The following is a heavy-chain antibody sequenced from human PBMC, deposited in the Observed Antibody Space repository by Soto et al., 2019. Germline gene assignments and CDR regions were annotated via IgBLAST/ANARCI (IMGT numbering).Heavy chain of an antibody. V-gene: IGHV4-31*02. D-gene: IGHD2-15*01. Sequence: SDSMSLTCTVSGGSINSGGDYWSWIRQHPGNGLEWIGYIYYSGSTYYNPSLKSRVTISVDTSKNQFSLKLSSVTAADTAVYYCARDLSGGYCSGGSCHPTTIGPAFDPWGQGTLVTVSS. CDR2: IYYSGST. CDR1: GGSINSGGDY. J-gene: IGHJ5*02. CDR3: ARDLSGGYCSGGSCHPTTIGPAFDP.